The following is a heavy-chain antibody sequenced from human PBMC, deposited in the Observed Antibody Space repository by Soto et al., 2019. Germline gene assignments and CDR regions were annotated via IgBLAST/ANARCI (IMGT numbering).Heavy chain of an antibody. CDR3: AREVSYCSGGSCSDAFDI. CDR1: GYTFTGYY. CDR2: INPNSGGT. D-gene: IGHD2-15*01. V-gene: IGHV1-2*04. Sequence: GASVKVSCKASGYTFTGYYMHWVRQAPGQRLEWMGWINPNSGGTNYAQKFQGWVTMTRDTSISTAYMELSRLRSDDTAVYYCAREVSYCSGGSCSDAFDIWGQGTMVTVSS. J-gene: IGHJ3*02.